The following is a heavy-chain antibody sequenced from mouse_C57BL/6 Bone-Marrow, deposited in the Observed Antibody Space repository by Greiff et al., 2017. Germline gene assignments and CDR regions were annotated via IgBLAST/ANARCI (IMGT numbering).Heavy chain of an antibody. V-gene: IGHV14-4*01. D-gene: IGHD2-4*01. CDR1: GFNIKDDY. CDR3: TQIYYDYDVGAMDY. Sequence: EVKLQESGAELVRPGASVKLSCTASGFNIKDDYMHWVKQRPEQGLEWIGWIDPENGDTEYASKFQGKATITADTSSNTAYLQLSSLTSEDTAVYYCTQIYYDYDVGAMDYWGQGTSVTVSS. J-gene: IGHJ4*01. CDR2: IDPENGDT.